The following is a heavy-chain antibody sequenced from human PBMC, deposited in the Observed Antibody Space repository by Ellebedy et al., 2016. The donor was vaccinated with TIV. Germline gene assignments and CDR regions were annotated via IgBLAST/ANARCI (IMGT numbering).Heavy chain of an antibody. V-gene: IGHV3-30-3*01. CDR3: AREHLPFSGYGYGGY. CDR2: ISYDGSNK. CDR1: GFTFSSYA. J-gene: IGHJ4*02. Sequence: GGSLRLSXAASGFTFSSYAMHWVRQAPGKGLEWVAVISYDGSNKYYADSVKGRFTISRDNSKNTLYLQMNSLRAEDTAAYYCAREHLPFSGYGYGGYWGQGTLVTVSS. D-gene: IGHD5-12*01.